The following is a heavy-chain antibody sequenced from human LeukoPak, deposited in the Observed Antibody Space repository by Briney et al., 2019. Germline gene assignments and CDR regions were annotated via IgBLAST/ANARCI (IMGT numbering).Heavy chain of an antibody. V-gene: IGHV3-23*01. CDR1: GFTFSSYA. D-gene: IGHD6-19*01. Sequence: GGSLRLSCAASGFTFSSYAMSCVRQAPGKGLEWVSAISGSGGSTYYADSVKGRFTISRDNSKNTLYLQMNSLRAEDTAVYYCAKSIAVAGTDGMDVWGQGTTVTVSS. J-gene: IGHJ6*02. CDR3: AKSIAVAGTDGMDV. CDR2: ISGSGGST.